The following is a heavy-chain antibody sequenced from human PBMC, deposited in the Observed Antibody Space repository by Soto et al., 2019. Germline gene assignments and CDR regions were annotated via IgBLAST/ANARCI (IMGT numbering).Heavy chain of an antibody. CDR1: GYTFTGYY. V-gene: IGHV1-2*04. CDR3: ARDGETSATSDRIAAAGTMGYGMDV. J-gene: IGHJ6*02. Sequence: GASVKVSCKASGYTFTGYYMHWVRQAPGQGLEWMGWINPNSGGTNYAQKFQGWVTMTRDTSISTAYMELSRLRSDDTAVYYCARDGETSATSDRIAAAGTMGYGMDVWGQGTTVTVSS. D-gene: IGHD6-13*01. CDR2: INPNSGGT.